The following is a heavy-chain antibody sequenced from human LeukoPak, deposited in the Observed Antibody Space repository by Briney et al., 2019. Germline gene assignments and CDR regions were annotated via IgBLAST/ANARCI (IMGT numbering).Heavy chain of an antibody. D-gene: IGHD3-22*01. V-gene: IGHV3-23*01. CDR2: ISGSGGST. J-gene: IGHJ4*02. CDR1: GFTFSSYA. Sequence: GESLRLSCAASGFTFSSYAMSWVRQAPGKGLEWVSAISGSGGSTYYADSVKSRFTISRDNSKNTLYLQMNSLRAEDTAVYYCAKDLDYYDSSGYYSLYFDYWGQGTLVTVSS. CDR3: AKDLDYYDSSGYYSLYFDY.